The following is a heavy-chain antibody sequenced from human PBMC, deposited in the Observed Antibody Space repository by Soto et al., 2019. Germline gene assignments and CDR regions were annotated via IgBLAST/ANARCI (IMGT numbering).Heavy chain of an antibody. CDR3: TRDQHDYGDFRAY. CDR1: GYTFTSYG. D-gene: IGHD4-17*01. CDR2: ISVHNGHT. J-gene: IGHJ4*02. V-gene: IGHV1-18*01. Sequence: ASVKVSCKASGYTFTSYGISWVRQAPGQRLEWMGWISVHNGHTVYAQKFQGRVTMSTDTSTSTAYMELRSLRSDDTAVYYCTRDQHDYGDFRAYWGQGTLVTVSS.